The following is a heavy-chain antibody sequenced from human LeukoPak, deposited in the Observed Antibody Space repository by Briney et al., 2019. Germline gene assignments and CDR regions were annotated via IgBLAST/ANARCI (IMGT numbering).Heavy chain of an antibody. CDR1: GFPFSTYG. J-gene: IGHJ4*02. CDR2: IDGSGRTT. D-gene: IGHD1-26*01. V-gene: IGHV3-23*01. CDR3: AKDGKIGGSYLTPLDY. Sequence: GGSLRLSCGASGFPFSTYGMTWVRQAPGKGPEWVSGIDGSGRTTKYADSVKGRFTIYRDNSKNTLYLQMNSLRAEDTAVYYCAKDGKIGGSYLTPLDYWGQGTLVTVSS.